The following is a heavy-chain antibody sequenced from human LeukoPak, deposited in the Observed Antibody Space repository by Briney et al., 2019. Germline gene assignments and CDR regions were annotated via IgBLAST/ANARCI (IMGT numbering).Heavy chain of an antibody. Sequence: GGSLRLSCGASGFTFSNYWMTWVRQAPGKGLEWVANIAQDGSAKYYVGSVKGRFTISRDNAKKSLYLQMNSLRVDDTAVYHCATDSFSISSISLPGADAFDIWGQGTMVTVSS. J-gene: IGHJ3*02. CDR3: ATDSFSISSISLPGADAFDI. V-gene: IGHV3-7*01. CDR2: IAQDGSAK. CDR1: GFTFSNYW. D-gene: IGHD3-3*02.